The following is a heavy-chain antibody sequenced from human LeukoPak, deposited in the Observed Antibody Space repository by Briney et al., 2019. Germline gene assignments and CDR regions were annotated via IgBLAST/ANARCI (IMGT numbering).Heavy chain of an antibody. V-gene: IGHV3-20*01. CDR3: ARADSSLIDY. Sequence: GSLRLSCAASGFTFDDYGMSWVRQAPGKGLEWVSGINWNGGSTGYADSVKGRFTISRDNAKNSLYLQMDSLRAEDTALYHCARADSSLIDYWGQGTLVTVSS. J-gene: IGHJ4*02. CDR1: GFTFDDYG. CDR2: INWNGGST. D-gene: IGHD3-22*01.